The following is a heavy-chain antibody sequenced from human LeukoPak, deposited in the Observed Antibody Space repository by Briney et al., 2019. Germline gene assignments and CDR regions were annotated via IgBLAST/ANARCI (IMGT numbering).Heavy chain of an antibody. CDR1: GFTVSSNY. CDR2: ISGSGGST. J-gene: IGHJ4*02. D-gene: IGHD3-22*01. Sequence: GGTLRLSCAASGFTVSSNYMSWIRQAPGKGLEWVSVISGSGGSTYYADSVKGRFTISRDNSKNTLYLQMHSLRAEDTAVYYCAKGDSSGYYYFDYWGQGTLVTVSS. V-gene: IGHV3-53*05. CDR3: AKGDSSGYYYFDY.